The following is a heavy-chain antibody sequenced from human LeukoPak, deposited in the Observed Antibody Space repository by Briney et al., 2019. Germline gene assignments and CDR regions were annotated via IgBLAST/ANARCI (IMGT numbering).Heavy chain of an antibody. J-gene: IGHJ4*02. Sequence: SETLSLTCAVSGYSISSGYYWGWIRQPPGKGLEWSGSIYHSGSTYYNPSLKSRVTISVDTSENQFSLKLSSVTAADTAVYYCARDQGGYDTSGYQDYWGQGTLVTVSS. V-gene: IGHV4-38-2*02. CDR2: IYHSGST. CDR3: ARDQGGYDTSGYQDY. CDR1: GYSISSGYY. D-gene: IGHD3-22*01.